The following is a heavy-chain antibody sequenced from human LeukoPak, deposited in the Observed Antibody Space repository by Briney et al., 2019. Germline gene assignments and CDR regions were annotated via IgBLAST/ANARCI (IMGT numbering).Heavy chain of an antibody. Sequence: ASVTVSCKASGYTFTSYDINWVRQAPGQGLEWMGWMNPNSGNTGYAQKFQGRVTITADESTSTAYMELSSLRSEDTAVYYCARAIRITMVRGVIVDPAYYYYYMDVWGKGTTVTISS. CDR2: MNPNSGNT. CDR1: GYTFTSYD. V-gene: IGHV1-8*03. D-gene: IGHD3-10*01. J-gene: IGHJ6*03. CDR3: ARAIRITMVRGVIVDPAYYYYYMDV.